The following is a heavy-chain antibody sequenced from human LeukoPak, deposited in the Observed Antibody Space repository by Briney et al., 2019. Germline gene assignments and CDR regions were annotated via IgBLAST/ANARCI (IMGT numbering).Heavy chain of an antibody. V-gene: IGHV1-3*01. D-gene: IGHD3-22*01. CDR2: INGGSGNT. CDR1: GYTFTDYT. Sequence: ASVKVSCKASGYTFTDYTMHWLRQARGQRLDRMGWINGGSGNTKYSPEFQGRVTITRDTSASTAYMELSSLRSEDTAVYYCANPRYDSSGYYYVDWGQGTLVTVSS. CDR3: ANPRYDSSGYYYVD. J-gene: IGHJ4*02.